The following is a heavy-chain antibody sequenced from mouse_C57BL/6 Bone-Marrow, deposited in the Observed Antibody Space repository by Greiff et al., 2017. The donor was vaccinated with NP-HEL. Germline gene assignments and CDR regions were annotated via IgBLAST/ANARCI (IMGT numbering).Heavy chain of an antibody. CDR3: ARHYGYDAGFGYSMDY. V-gene: IGHV2-6-1*01. J-gene: IGHJ4*01. Sequence: VQLVESGPGLVAPSQSLSITCTVSGFSLTSYGVHWVRQPPGKGLEWLVVIWSDGSTNYNSALKSRLSISKDNSKSQVFLKMNSLQTDDTAMYYCARHYGYDAGFGYSMDYWGQGTSVTVSS. CDR2: IWSDGST. CDR1: GFSLTSYG. D-gene: IGHD2-2*01.